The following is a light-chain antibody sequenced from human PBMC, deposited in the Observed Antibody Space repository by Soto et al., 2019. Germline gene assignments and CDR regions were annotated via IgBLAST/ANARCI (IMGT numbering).Light chain of an antibody. Sequence: EIVLTQSPGTLSLSLGEGATLSCRASQTVSSIYVAWYQQKVGQAPRLLIYGVSNRATGIPARFSGSGSGTDFTLTISSLEPEDFAVYYCQQRSNWPPTFGQGTKVDI. CDR3: QQRSNWPPT. CDR2: GVS. J-gene: IGKJ1*01. V-gene: IGKV3-11*01. CDR1: QTVSSIY.